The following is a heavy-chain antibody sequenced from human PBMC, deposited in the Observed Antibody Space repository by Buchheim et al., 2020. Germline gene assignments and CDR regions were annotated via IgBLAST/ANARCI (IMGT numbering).Heavy chain of an antibody. J-gene: IGHJ5*02. CDR3: ARKPSGENWFDP. CDR1: GFTFSSYG. Sequence: VQLVESGGGVVQPGRSLRLSCAASGFTFSSYGMHWVRQAPGKGLEWVSSISAGGDNIYYADSVKGRFTISRDNSKNTLSLQMNSLRAEDTAIYYCARKPSGENWFDPWGQGTL. CDR2: ISAGGDNI. V-gene: IGHV3-23*04.